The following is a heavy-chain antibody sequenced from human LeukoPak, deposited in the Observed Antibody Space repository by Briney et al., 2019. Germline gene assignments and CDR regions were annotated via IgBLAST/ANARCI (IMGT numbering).Heavy chain of an antibody. CDR2: ISGSGGGT. Sequence: GGSLRLSCAASGFTFSSYAMSWVRQTPGSGLEYVSAISGSGGGTWYADSMKGRFTISRDNSKSTLYLQMNSLRAEDTAVYYCAKDRGYYVDTGTINFWGQGTLVTVSS. V-gene: IGHV3-23*01. CDR3: AKDRGYYVDTGTINF. D-gene: IGHD2-15*01. CDR1: GFTFSSYA. J-gene: IGHJ4*02.